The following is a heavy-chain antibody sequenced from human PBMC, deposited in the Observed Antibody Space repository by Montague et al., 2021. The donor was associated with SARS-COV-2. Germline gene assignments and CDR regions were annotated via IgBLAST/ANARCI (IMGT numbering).Heavy chain of an antibody. V-gene: IGHV3-9*01. D-gene: IGHD4-17*01. CDR3: AFYGDYALDY. Sequence: SLRLSCAASGFTFDDYAMHWVRQAPGKGLEWVSSISWNSGSIGYADSVKGRFTISRDNAKNSLYLQMNSLRAGDTALYYCAFYGDYALDYWGQGTLVTVSS. J-gene: IGHJ4*02. CDR2: ISWNSGSI. CDR1: GFTFDDYA.